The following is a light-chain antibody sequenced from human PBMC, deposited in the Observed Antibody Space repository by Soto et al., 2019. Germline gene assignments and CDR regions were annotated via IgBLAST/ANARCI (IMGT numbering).Light chain of an antibody. J-gene: IGKJ1*01. V-gene: IGKV3-20*01. CDR2: GAS. CDR3: QQYGSSPWT. CDR1: QSVTSSQ. Sequence: EIVLTQSPGTLSLSPGERGALSCRASQSVTSSQLAWYQQNPGQAPRLLIYGASNRATGIPDRFSVSGSGTDFTLTISRLEPEDFAVYYCQQYGSSPWTFGQGTKVEIK.